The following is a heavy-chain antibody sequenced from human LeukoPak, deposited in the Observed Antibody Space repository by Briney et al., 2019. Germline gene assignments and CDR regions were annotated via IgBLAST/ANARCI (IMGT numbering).Heavy chain of an antibody. J-gene: IGHJ5*02. V-gene: IGHV3-53*04. CDR1: GFTVSGNY. D-gene: IGHD2-15*01. CDR2: IYSGADT. CDR3: ARAQYCGGGSCYSRTLGS. Sequence: GGSPRLSCAASGFTVSGNYMSWVRQAPGKGLEWVSVIYSGADTYYADSVKGRFTISRHSSQNTVYLQMNSLRAEDTAVYYCARAQYCGGGSCYSRTLGSWGQGTLVTVSS.